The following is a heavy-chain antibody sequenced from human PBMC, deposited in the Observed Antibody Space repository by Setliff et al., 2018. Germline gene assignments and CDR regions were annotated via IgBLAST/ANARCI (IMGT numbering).Heavy chain of an antibody. CDR2: ISPSGST. D-gene: IGHD1-26*01. J-gene: IGHJ4*02. V-gene: IGHV4-61*09. CDR3: ARSPSSGAYWNPRPFYSDY. CDR1: GASITSGGFY. Sequence: PSETLSLTCSVSGASITSGGFYWTWIRQPAGKGLEWIGHISPSGSTTYNPSVKSRVTISLDTSKNHFSLTLDSVTAADTALYYCARSPSSGAYWNPRPFYSDYWARGTLVTVSS.